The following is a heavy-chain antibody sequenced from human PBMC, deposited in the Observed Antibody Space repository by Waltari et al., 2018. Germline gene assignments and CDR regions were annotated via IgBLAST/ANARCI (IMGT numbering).Heavy chain of an antibody. CDR1: VFTFNNNA. J-gene: IGHJ5*02. D-gene: IGHD2-8*01. V-gene: IGHV3-23*01. Sequence: EVQVLESGGGLVQPGGSLRLSCVASVFTFNNNALSWVRQIPGRRLYWVSASGSDGRTYYADSVKGRFTISRDNSKNTLYLQMNSLRDEDTAVYYCAKEVWQQMVKMVGWFDPWGQGTLVTVSA. CDR3: AKEVWQQMVKMVGWFDP. CDR2: SGSDGRT.